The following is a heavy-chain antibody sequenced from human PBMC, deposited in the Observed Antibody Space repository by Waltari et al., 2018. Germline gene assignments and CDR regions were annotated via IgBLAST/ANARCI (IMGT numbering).Heavy chain of an antibody. D-gene: IGHD2-2*01. Sequence: EVQLVESGGGLVKPGWSLRLSCVASEFPFRSHSMNWVRQAPGKGLGWVSSISSSGGHKFYAASMEGRFTISRDNAKNSLYLQMNSLRAEDTAVYYCATSEYQLVLVDEYWGQGTLVTVSS. CDR1: EFPFRSHS. J-gene: IGHJ4*02. V-gene: IGHV3-21*01. CDR3: ATSEYQLVLVDEY. CDR2: ISSSGGHK.